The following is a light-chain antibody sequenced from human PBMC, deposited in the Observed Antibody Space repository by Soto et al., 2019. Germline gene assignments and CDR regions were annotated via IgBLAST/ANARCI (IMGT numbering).Light chain of an antibody. CDR3: WSYEGSSTGEGV. CDR2: EGS. J-gene: IGLJ2*01. V-gene: IGLV2-23*01. Sequence: QSALTQPASVSGSPGQSITISCTGTSSDVGSYNLVSWYQQHPGKAPKLMIYEGSKRPSGVSNRFSGSKSGNTASLAISGLQAEDEADYYCWSYEGSSTGEGVFGGGTKVTVL. CDR1: SSDVGSYNL.